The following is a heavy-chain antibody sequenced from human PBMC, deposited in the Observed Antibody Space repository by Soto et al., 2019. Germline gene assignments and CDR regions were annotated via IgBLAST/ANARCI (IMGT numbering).Heavy chain of an antibody. D-gene: IGHD3-22*01. J-gene: IGHJ4*02. Sequence: EVQLLESGGGLVQTGGSLRLSCVASGFTFSTYAMAWVRQAPGKGLEWVSAISGGGGSAYQQDYVKGRFTLSRDNSKNPLDLQMNGLRAEDTALYYCAKAFDTSGYHYERAFDYWGQGTLVTVSS. CDR2: ISGGGGSA. CDR3: AKAFDTSGYHYERAFDY. V-gene: IGHV3-23*01. CDR1: GFTFSTYA.